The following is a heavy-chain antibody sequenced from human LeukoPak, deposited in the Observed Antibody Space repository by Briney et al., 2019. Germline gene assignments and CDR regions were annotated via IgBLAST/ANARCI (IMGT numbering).Heavy chain of an antibody. CDR2: IKEDGTDI. Sequence: GGSLRLSCATSGFTFTAYSMTWVRQAPGRGLEWVARIKEDGTDIHYVDSVKGRFTISRDNARNSLYLQMNSLRAEDTAVYYCAREWWYLDYWGQGTLVTVSS. J-gene: IGHJ4*02. V-gene: IGHV3-7*05. CDR3: AREWWYLDY. CDR1: GFTFTAYS. D-gene: IGHD2-15*01.